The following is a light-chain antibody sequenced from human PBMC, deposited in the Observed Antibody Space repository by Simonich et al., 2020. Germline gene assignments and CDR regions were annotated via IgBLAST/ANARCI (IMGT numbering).Light chain of an antibody. CDR3: MQALQTPPT. CDR2: LGS. CDR1: QSLLHSNGSNY. V-gene: IGKV2-28*01. Sequence: DIVMTQSPLSLPVTPGEPASISCRSSQSLLHSNGSNYLDLYLQKPGQSPQLLIYLGSNRASGVPDRFSGSGSGTDFTLKISRVEAEDVGVYYCMQALQTPPTFGGGTKVEIK. J-gene: IGKJ4*01.